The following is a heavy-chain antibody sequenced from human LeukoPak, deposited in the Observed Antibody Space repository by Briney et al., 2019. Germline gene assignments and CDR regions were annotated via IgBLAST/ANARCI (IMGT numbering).Heavy chain of an antibody. Sequence: RPGGSLRLSCAASGFTFSSYGMHWVRQAPGKGLEWVAVISYDGSNKYYADSVKGRFTISRDNSKNTLYLQMNSLRAEDTAVYYCARDPADQYYYYGMDFWGQGTTVTASS. CDR3: ARDPADQYYYYGMDF. CDR1: GFTFSSYG. CDR2: ISYDGSNK. J-gene: IGHJ6*02. V-gene: IGHV3-30*03.